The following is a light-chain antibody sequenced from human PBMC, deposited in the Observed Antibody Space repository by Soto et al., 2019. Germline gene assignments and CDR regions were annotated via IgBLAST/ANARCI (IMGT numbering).Light chain of an antibody. CDR2: DVS. Sequence: QSVLTQPASVSGSPGQSITISCTGTSSDVGGYNYVSWYQQHPGKAPKLMIYDVSNRPSGVSNRFSGSKSGNTASLTISGLQAEDEADDYCSSYTSSSNHINVVFGGGTKLTVL. CDR3: SSYTSSSNHINVV. J-gene: IGLJ2*01. CDR1: SSDVGGYNY. V-gene: IGLV2-14*01.